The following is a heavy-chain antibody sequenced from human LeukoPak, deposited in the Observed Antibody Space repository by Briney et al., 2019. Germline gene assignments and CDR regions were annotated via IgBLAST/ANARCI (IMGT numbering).Heavy chain of an antibody. Sequence: GGSLRLSCAASGFTFSSYAMHWVRQAPGKGLEWVAFIRCDGSNKYYADSVKGRFTISRDNSKNTLYFQMNSLRAEDTAVYYCAKSYSSGWWGQGTLVTVSS. CDR3: AKSYSSGW. J-gene: IGHJ4*02. D-gene: IGHD6-19*01. CDR2: IRCDGSNK. CDR1: GFTFSSYA. V-gene: IGHV3-30*02.